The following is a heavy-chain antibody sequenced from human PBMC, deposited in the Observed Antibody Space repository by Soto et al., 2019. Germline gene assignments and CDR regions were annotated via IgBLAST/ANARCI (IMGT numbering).Heavy chain of an antibody. CDR2: LYYSGST. D-gene: IGHD5-18*01. CDR3: ARFEFRGTAMGPIDY. CDR1: GGSISSGFYY. J-gene: IGHJ4*02. Sequence: QVQLQESGPGLVKPSQTLSLTCTVSGGSISSGFYYWSWIRQRPGMGLEWIGYLYYSGSTYYNPSLKSRVTISVDTSKNQSSQQLSSVTAADTAVYSCARFEFRGTAMGPIDYWGQGTLVTVSS. V-gene: IGHV4-31*03.